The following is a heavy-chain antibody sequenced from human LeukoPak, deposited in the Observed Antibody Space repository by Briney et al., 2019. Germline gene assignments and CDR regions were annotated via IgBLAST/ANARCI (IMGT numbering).Heavy chain of an antibody. D-gene: IGHD4-11*01. J-gene: IGHJ6*03. CDR2: IIPIFGTA. V-gene: IGHV1-69*05. CDR3: ARDRGRGVTTWENYHYYYMDV. CDR1: GGTFSSYA. Sequence: SVKVSCKASGGTFSSYAISWVRQAPGQGLEWMGGIIPIFGTANYAQKFQGRVTITTDTSTSTAYMELRSLRSDDTAVYYCARDRGRGVTTWENYHYYYMDVWGKGTTVTVSS.